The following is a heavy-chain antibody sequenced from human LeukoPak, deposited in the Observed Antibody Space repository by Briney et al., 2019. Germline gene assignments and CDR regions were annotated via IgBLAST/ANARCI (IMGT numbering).Heavy chain of an antibody. V-gene: IGHV4-38-2*02. J-gene: IGHJ4*02. CDR1: GYSISSGYY. D-gene: IGHD3-16*02. CDR2: IYHSGST. CDR3: ARNSLPDY. Sequence: TSETLSLTCTVSGYSISSGYYWAWIRQTPGKGLEWIGSIYHSGSTYYNTSLKSRLTISVDTSKNQFSLKLSSVTAADTAVYYCARNSLPDYWGQGTLVTVSS.